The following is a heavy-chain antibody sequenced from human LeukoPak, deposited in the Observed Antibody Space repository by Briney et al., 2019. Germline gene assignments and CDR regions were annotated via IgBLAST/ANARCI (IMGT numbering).Heavy chain of an antibody. CDR3: ARDRYYYDSSGYYHAYAFDY. V-gene: IGHV3-33*01. CDR2: IWYDGSNK. Sequence: PGRSLRLSCAASGFTFSSYGMHWVRQAPGKGLEWVAVIWYDGSNKYYADSVKGRFTISRDNSKNTLYLQMNSLRAEDTAVYYCARDRYYYDSSGYYHAYAFDYWGQGTLVTVSS. D-gene: IGHD3-22*01. J-gene: IGHJ4*02. CDR1: GFTFSSYG.